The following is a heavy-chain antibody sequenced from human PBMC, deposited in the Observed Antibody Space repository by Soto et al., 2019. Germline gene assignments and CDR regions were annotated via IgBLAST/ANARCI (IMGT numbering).Heavy chain of an antibody. D-gene: IGHD6-6*01. Sequence: SETLSLTCTVSGGSISSSSYYWGWIRQPPGKGLEWIGSIYYSGSTYYNPSLKSRVTISVDTSKNQFSLKLSSVTAADTAVYYCAITLEYSSSFFDYWGQGTLVTVSS. CDR3: AITLEYSSSFFDY. J-gene: IGHJ4*02. V-gene: IGHV4-39*01. CDR1: GGSISSSSYY. CDR2: IYYSGST.